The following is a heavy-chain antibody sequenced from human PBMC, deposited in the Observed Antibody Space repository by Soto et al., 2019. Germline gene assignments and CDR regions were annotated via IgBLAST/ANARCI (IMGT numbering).Heavy chain of an antibody. CDR1: GFIFTNYA. V-gene: IGHV3-23*01. J-gene: IGHJ3*01. CDR2: IGGRGNSA. D-gene: IGHD5-12*01. CDR3: VREGRGSFDF. Sequence: GGSLRLSCAASGFIFTNYAMNWVRQAPGKGLEWVSVIGGRGNSAYYADSVQGRFTISRDNSKDTLSLQMSSLTADDTAIYYCVREGRGSFDFWGRGTMVTVSS.